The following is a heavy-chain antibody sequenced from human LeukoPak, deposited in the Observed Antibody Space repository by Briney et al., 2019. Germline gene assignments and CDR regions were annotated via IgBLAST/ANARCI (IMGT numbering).Heavy chain of an antibody. V-gene: IGHV1-46*01. D-gene: IGHD4-17*01. J-gene: IGHJ4*02. CDR2: INPSGGST. CDR3: ARSLRLRGAFDY. CDR1: GYTFTGYY. Sequence: ASVKVSCKASGYTFTGYYMHWVRQAPGQGLEWMGIINPSGGSTSYAQKFQGRVTMTRDTSTSTVYMELSSLRSEDTAVYYCARSLRLRGAFDYWGQGTLVTVSS.